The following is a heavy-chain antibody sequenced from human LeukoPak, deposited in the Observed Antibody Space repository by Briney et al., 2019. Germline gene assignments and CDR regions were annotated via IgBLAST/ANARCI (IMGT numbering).Heavy chain of an antibody. V-gene: IGHV4-59*12. Sequence: SETLSLTCTVSGGSISSYYWSWIRQPPGKGLEWIGYIYYSGSTNYNPSLKSRVTISVDTSKNQFSLKLSSVTAADTAVYYCARGRRGYSYGYIDYWGQGTLVTVSS. CDR3: ARGRRGYSYGYIDY. CDR2: IYYSGST. D-gene: IGHD5-18*01. CDR1: GGSISSYY. J-gene: IGHJ4*02.